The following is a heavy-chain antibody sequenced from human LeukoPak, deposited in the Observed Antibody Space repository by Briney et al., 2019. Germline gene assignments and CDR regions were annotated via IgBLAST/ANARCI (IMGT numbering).Heavy chain of an antibody. D-gene: IGHD3-3*01. V-gene: IGHV1-69*13. J-gene: IGHJ3*01. CDR2: IIPILATT. CDR3: AREDFLEWPSGVYDV. CDR1: GYTFTGYY. Sequence: ASVKVSCKASGYTFTGYYMHWVRQAPGQGLEWMGGIIPILATTNYAQKFQGKVTITADDSTSTAFMEVNSLRSEDTAVYYCAREDFLEWPSGVYDVWGHGTMVTVSS.